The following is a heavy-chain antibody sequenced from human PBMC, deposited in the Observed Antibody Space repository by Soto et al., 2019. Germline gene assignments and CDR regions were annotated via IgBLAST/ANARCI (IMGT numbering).Heavy chain of an antibody. V-gene: IGHV1-46*01. Sequence: GASVKVSCKASGYTFTSYYMHWVRQAPGQGLEWMGIINPSGGSTSYAQKFQGRVTMTRDTSTSTVYMELSSLRSEDTAVYYCARDLTEYYYDSSGYFDYWGQGTLVTVSS. J-gene: IGHJ4*02. CDR1: GYTFTSYY. D-gene: IGHD3-22*01. CDR3: ARDLTEYYYDSSGYFDY. CDR2: INPSGGST.